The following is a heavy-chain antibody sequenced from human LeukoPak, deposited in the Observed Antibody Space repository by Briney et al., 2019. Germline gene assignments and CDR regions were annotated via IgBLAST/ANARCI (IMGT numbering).Heavy chain of an antibody. Sequence: GASVKVSCKASGYTFTSYSMHWVRQAPGQGLEWMGIINPSGGSTSYAQKFQGRVTMTRDTSTSTVYMELSSLRSEDTAVYYCARDATPTTVTTLLDYYYYMDVWGKGTTVTVSS. CDR1: GYTFTSYS. J-gene: IGHJ6*03. CDR2: INPSGGST. CDR3: ARDATPTTVTTLLDYYYYMDV. V-gene: IGHV1-46*01. D-gene: IGHD4-17*01.